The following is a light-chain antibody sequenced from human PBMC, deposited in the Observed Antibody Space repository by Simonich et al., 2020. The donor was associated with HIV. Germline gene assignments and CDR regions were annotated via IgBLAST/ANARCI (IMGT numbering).Light chain of an antibody. J-gene: IGKJ1*01. Sequence: EIVMTQSPATLSVSPGERATLSCRASQSVSSNVAWYQQKPGQAPRLLIYGASTRATGIPDRFSGGGAGTEFTLTISSMQSEDFAVYYCQQYNDWPPWTFGQGTKVEIK. CDR3: QQYNDWPPWT. CDR1: QSVSSN. CDR2: GAS. V-gene: IGKV3-15*01.